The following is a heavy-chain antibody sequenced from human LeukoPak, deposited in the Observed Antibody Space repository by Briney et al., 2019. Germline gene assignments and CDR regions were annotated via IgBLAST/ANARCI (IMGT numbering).Heavy chain of an antibody. J-gene: IGHJ3*02. Sequence: ASVKVSCKASGYTFTDYYIHWVRQAPGQGLEWMGWIDPNSGGTNYAQKFQGRVTMTRDTSISTAYMELSRLRSDDTAVYYCARSIDTYYYDSSGSTGAFDIWGQGTMVTVSS. V-gene: IGHV1-2*02. CDR1: GYTFTDYY. CDR3: ARSIDTYYYDSSGSTGAFDI. D-gene: IGHD3-22*01. CDR2: IDPNSGGT.